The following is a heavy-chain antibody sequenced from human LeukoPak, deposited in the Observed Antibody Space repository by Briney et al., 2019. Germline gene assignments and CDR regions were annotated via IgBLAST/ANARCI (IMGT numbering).Heavy chain of an antibody. CDR1: GASTSSYY. D-gene: IGHD3-22*01. J-gene: IGHJ4*02. Sequence: SETLSLTCNVSGASTSSYYWSWIRQPPGKGLEWIGYIYYSGSSDYNPSLQSRVTISIDTSENQFSLKLSSVTAADTAVYYCISSSSAYFDYWGQGTLVTVSS. CDR3: ISSSSAYFDY. CDR2: IYYSGSS. V-gene: IGHV4-59*08.